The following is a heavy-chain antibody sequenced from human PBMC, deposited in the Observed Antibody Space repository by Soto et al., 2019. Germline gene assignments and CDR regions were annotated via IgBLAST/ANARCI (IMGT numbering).Heavy chain of an antibody. CDR2: IYHSGST. V-gene: IGHV4-38-2*02. Sequence: SETLSLTCTVSGYSISSGYYWGWIRQPPGKGLEWIGSIYHSGSTYYNPSLKSRVTISVDTSKNQFSLKLSSVTAADTAVYYCAGSLSIAAAGGFWFDPWGQGTLVTVSS. D-gene: IGHD6-13*01. J-gene: IGHJ5*02. CDR3: AGSLSIAAAGGFWFDP. CDR1: GYSISSGYY.